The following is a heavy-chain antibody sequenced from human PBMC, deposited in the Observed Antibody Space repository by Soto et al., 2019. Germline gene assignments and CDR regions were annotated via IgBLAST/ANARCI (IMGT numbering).Heavy chain of an antibody. J-gene: IGHJ4*02. CDR2: ITGSGRNT. D-gene: IGHD1-1*01. CDR1: GFTFSSHG. CDR3: AKNGLSNSPSAIDS. Sequence: EVQVLESGGGLAQPGGSLRLSCATSGFTFSSHGMSWVRQAPGKGLDWVSGITGSGRNTYYAVSVKGRFTISRDNSKNTLFLQMNILRAEDTAVYYCAKNGLSNSPSAIDSWGQGTLVTVSS. V-gene: IGHV3-23*01.